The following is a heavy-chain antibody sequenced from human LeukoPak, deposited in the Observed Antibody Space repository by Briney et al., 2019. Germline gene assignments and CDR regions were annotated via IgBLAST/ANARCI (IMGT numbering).Heavy chain of an antibody. Sequence: PSETLSLTCTVSGGSITGYYWSWIRQPPGRGLEWIGYVHFSGTTSFNPSLKSRVTISVDTSKNQFSLRLSSVTAADTAVYHCAREQYLAYDVFGFWGQGTMVTVSS. J-gene: IGHJ3*01. CDR1: GGSITGYY. CDR2: VHFSGTT. D-gene: IGHD4-11*01. V-gene: IGHV4-59*01. CDR3: AREQYLAYDVFGF.